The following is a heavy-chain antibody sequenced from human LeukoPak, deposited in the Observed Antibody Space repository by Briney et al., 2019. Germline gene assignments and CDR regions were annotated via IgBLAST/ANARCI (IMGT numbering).Heavy chain of an antibody. CDR2: IYTSGST. CDR3: GRLYNYYMDV. V-gene: IGHV4-61*09. CDR1: GGSISSGSYY. J-gene: IGHJ6*03. Sequence: PSETLSLTCTVSGGSISSGSYYWSWIRQPAGQGLEWVGHIYTSGSTNHNPSLKSRVTMSVDTSKNQFSLKLSSVTAADTAVYYCGRLYNYYMDVWGKGTTVTVSS. D-gene: IGHD3-10*01.